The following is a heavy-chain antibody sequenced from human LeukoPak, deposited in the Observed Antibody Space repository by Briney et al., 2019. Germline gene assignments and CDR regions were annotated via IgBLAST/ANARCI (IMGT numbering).Heavy chain of an antibody. J-gene: IGHJ5*02. CDR2: IYTSGST. Sequence: PSETLSLTCTVSGGSISSGSYYWSWIRQPAGKGLEWIGRIYTSGSTNYNPSLKSRVTISVDTSKNQFSLKLSSVTAADTAVYYCARAVRGSGLPDPWGQGTLVTVSS. CDR3: ARAVRGSGLPDP. CDR1: GGSISSGSYY. V-gene: IGHV4-61*02. D-gene: IGHD3-10*01.